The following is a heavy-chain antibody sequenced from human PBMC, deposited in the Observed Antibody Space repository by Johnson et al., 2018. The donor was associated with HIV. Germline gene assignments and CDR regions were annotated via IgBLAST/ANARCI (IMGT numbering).Heavy chain of an antibody. CDR3: TTDQNDIWSYRFGVDF. J-gene: IGHJ3*01. V-gene: IGHV3-7*05. D-gene: IGHD3-16*02. CDR1: GYTFSHYW. CDR2: INQDGSEK. Sequence: VQLVESGGGLVQPGGSLRLSCVASGYTFSHYWMSWVRQGPGKGLEWVANINQDGSEKQYVDSVKGRFTISRDNAKNSLYLQMNSLKTEDTAVYFCTTDQNDIWSYRFGVDFWGQGTMVTVSS.